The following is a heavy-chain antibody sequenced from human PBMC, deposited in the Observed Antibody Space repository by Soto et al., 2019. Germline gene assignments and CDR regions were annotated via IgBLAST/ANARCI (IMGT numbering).Heavy chain of an antibody. CDR1: GGSISSYY. V-gene: IGHV4-59*01. CDR3: AREGDSPWDY. J-gene: IGHJ4*02. Sequence: QVQLQESGPGLVKPSETLSLTFTVSGGSISSYYWSWIRQPPGKGLEWIGYINYSGSTNYNPSLKSRVTISVDTSKNQFSLKLSSVTAADTAVYYCAREGDSPWDYWGQGTLVTVSS. CDR2: INYSGST. D-gene: IGHD3-16*01.